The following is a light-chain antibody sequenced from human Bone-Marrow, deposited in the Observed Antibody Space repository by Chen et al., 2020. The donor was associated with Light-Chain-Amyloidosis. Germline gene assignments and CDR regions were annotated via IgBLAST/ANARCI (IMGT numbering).Light chain of an antibody. CDR1: QSIGTW. V-gene: IGKV1-5*01. J-gene: IGKJ4*01. CDR3: QQYATYPLT. Sequence: DIQMTQSPATLSAAVGDRVTISCRASQSIGTWLAWYQQKPGQAPKRLIHDAPSLQNEVPSRFSGSGSGTEFSLTITTLQPDDFASYYCQQYATYPLTFGGGTKVDIK. CDR2: DAP.